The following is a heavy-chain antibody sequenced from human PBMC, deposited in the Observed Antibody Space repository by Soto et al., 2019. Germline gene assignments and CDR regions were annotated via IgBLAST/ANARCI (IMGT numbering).Heavy chain of an antibody. CDR1: GFSFGIYW. CDR3: ARGNFWSGYYALYYYDS. CDR2: IKHDGSEK. D-gene: IGHD3-3*01. Sequence: QPGGSLRLSCAASGFSFGIYWMSWVRQAPGKGLEWVANIKHDGSEKYYVDSVKGRFTISRDNAKNSVHLQMNSLRAEDTAVYYCARGNFWSGYYALYYYDSWGQGTLVTVSS. V-gene: IGHV3-7*03. J-gene: IGHJ4*02.